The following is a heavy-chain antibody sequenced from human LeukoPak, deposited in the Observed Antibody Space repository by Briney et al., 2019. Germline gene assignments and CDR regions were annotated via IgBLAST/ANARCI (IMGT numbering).Heavy chain of an antibody. J-gene: IGHJ3*02. CDR1: GVSISSGDYY. V-gene: IGHV4-30-4*08. CDR3: ARDKDGGYGPLDAFDI. CDR2: IYYSGST. D-gene: IGHD5-12*01. Sequence: PSETLSLTCTVSGVSISSGDYYWSWIRQPPGKGLEWIGYIYYSGSTYYNPSLKSRVTISVDTSKNQFSLKLSSVTAADTAVYYCARDKDGGYGPLDAFDIWGQGTMVTVSS.